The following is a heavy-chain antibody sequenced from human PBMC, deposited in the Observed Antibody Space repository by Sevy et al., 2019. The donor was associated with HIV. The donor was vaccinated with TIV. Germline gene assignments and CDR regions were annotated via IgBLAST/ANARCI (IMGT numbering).Heavy chain of an antibody. Sequence: ASVKVSCKASGYTFTSYAMHWVRQAPGQRLEWMGWINDGNGNTKYSQKFQGRVTITRDTSASTAYMELSSLRSEDTAVYYCAREGQNNWNYRDNWFDPWGQGTLVTVSS. V-gene: IGHV1-3*01. CDR2: INDGNGNT. J-gene: IGHJ5*02. CDR3: AREGQNNWNYRDNWFDP. CDR1: GYTFTSYA. D-gene: IGHD1-7*01.